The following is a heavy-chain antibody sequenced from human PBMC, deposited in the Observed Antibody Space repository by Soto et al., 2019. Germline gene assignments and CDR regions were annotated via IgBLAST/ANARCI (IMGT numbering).Heavy chain of an antibody. J-gene: IGHJ4*02. CDR2: ISPVTGGA. D-gene: IGHD1-7*01. Sequence: QVQLVQSGAEVKKPGASVKVSCKASGYTFTGHYIHWVRQAPGQGPEWMGEISPVTGGAKYAQKFQGWVTMTRDTSITTVYMELTNLSPDDTAVYYCGRGRSGELVVFYWGQGTLVSVSS. CDR1: GYTFTGHY. CDR3: GRGRSGELVVFY. V-gene: IGHV1-2*04.